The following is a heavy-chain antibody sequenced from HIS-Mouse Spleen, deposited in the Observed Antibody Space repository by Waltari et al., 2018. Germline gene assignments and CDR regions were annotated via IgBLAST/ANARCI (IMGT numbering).Heavy chain of an antibody. D-gene: IGHD2-21*02. V-gene: IGHV4-39*07. CDR2: IYYSGST. Sequence: QLQLQESGPGLVKPSETLSLTCTVSGGSISSSSYYWGWLRQPPGKGLEWIGSIYYSGSTYYNPSLKSRFTISVDTSKNQFSLKLSSVTAADTAVYYCARDGAYCGGDCYYFDYWGQGTLVTVSS. CDR3: ARDGAYCGGDCYYFDY. CDR1: GGSISSSSYY. J-gene: IGHJ4*02.